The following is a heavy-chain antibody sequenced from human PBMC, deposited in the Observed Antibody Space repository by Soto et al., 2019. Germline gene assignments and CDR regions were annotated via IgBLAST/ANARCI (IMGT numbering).Heavy chain of an antibody. CDR3: AKDLGVRDSSSYYYYYYMDV. D-gene: IGHD6-6*01. Sequence: GGSLRLSCAASGFTFSSYAMSWVRQAPGKGLEWVSAISGSGGSTYYADSVKGRFTISRDNSKNTLYLQMNSLRAEDTAVYYCAKDLGVRDSSSYYYYYYMDVWGKGTSVTVSS. V-gene: IGHV3-23*01. J-gene: IGHJ6*03. CDR1: GFTFSSYA. CDR2: ISGSGGST.